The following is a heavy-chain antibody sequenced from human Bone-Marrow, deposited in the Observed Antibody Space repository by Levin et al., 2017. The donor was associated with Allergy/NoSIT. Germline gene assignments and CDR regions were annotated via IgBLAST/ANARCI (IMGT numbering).Heavy chain of an antibody. CDR2: TYFRSQWYN. CDR1: GDSVSSHSVS. V-gene: IGHV6-1*01. J-gene: IGHJ2*01. CDR3: ARNPSEYFDL. D-gene: IGHD1-14*01. Sequence: PSETLSLTCAISGDSVSSHSVSWNWIRQSPSRGLEWLGRTYFRSQWYNDYAVSVRSRITINPDTSKNQFSLQLNSVTPEDTAVYYCARNPSEYFDLWGRGTLVTVSS.